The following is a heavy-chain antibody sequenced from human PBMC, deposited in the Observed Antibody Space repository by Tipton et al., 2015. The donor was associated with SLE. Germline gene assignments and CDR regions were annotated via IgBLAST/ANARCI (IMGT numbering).Heavy chain of an antibody. Sequence: TLSLTCIVSGVSGGAISSHYWSWIRQAPGKGLEWIGYIYYSGSTNYKPSLKSRVTISIDTSKNQFSLMVNSVTAADTAVYFCARWGGSGFEYWGQGRLVIASS. CDR1: GGAISSHY. CDR2: IYYSGST. D-gene: IGHD3-16*01. J-gene: IGHJ4*02. CDR3: ARWGGSGFEY. V-gene: IGHV4-59*11.